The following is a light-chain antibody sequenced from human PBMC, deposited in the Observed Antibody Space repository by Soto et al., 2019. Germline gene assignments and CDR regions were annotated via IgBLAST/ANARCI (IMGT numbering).Light chain of an antibody. V-gene: IGLV2-14*01. CDR2: EVS. CDR3: ASKTRTTFVV. Sequence: QSALTQPASMSGSPGQSITISCTGTSSDVGAYNFVSWYQQYPGTVPKLIIYEVSYRPSGVSNRFSGSKSGNTASLTISGLLAEDEADYFCASKTRTTFVVFGGGTQLTVL. J-gene: IGLJ2*01. CDR1: SSDVGAYNF.